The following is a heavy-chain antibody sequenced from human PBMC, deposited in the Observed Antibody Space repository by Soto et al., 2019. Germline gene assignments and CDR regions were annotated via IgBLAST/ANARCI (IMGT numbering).Heavy chain of an antibody. Sequence: QVQLVQSGAEVKKPGSSVKVSCTASGGTFSSYAISWVRQAPGQGLEWMGGIIPIFGTANYAQKFQGRVTITEDESTSTAYMELSSLRSEDTAVYYCARDRVGATTRTSAEDYWGQGTLVTVSS. J-gene: IGHJ4*02. CDR2: IIPIFGTA. CDR3: ARDRVGATTRTSAEDY. V-gene: IGHV1-69*01. CDR1: GGTFSSYA. D-gene: IGHD1-26*01.